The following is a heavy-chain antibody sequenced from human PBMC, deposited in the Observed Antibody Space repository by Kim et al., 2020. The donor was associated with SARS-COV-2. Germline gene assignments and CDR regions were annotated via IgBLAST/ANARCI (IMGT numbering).Heavy chain of an antibody. D-gene: IGHD4-17*01. J-gene: IGHJ4*02. CDR1: GGSISSGGYY. CDR2: IYYSGST. V-gene: IGHV4-31*03. Sequence: SETLSLTCTVSGGSISSGGYYWSWIRQHPGKGLEWIGYIYYSGSTYYNPSLKSRVTISVDTSKNQFSLKLSSVTAADTAVYYCARGGDYGRNFDYWGQGTLVTVSS. CDR3: ARGGDYGRNFDY.